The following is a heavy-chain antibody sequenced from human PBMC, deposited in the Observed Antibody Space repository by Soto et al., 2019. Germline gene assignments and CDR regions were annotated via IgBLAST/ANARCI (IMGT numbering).Heavy chain of an antibody. CDR3: AKDPGGTIFGVVRAGGMDV. J-gene: IGHJ6*02. V-gene: IGHV3-23*01. CDR2: IRGSGGST. D-gene: IGHD3-3*01. CDR1: GFTFSSYA. Sequence: EVQLLESGGGLVQPGGSLRLSCAASGFTFSSYAMSWVRQAPGKGLEWVSAIRGSGGSTYYADSVKGRFTISRDNSKNTLYLQMNSLRAEDTAVYYCAKDPGGTIFGVVRAGGMDVWGQGTTVTVSS.